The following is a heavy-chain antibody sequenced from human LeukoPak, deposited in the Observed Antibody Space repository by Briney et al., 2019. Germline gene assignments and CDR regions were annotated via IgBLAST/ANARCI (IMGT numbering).Heavy chain of an antibody. Sequence: SETLSLTCTVSGGSISSYYWSWIRQPAGKGLEWIGRIYTSGSTNYNPSLKSRVTISIGTSKNQFSLKLSSVTAADTAVYYCASQYTDASGSYNFDYWGQGPLVTVSS. V-gene: IGHV4-4*07. CDR1: GGSISSYY. CDR3: ASQYTDASGSYNFDY. D-gene: IGHD3-10*01. CDR2: IYTSGST. J-gene: IGHJ4*02.